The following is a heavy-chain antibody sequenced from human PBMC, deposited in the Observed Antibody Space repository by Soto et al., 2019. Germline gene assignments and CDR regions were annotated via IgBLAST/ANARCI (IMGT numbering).Heavy chain of an antibody. D-gene: IGHD4-4*01. CDR3: AKRRDGYSFDY. CDR2: ISPGGSSK. Sequence: VQLLESGGGLVQPGGSLRLSCAASGFTFNNNAMAWVRQAPGKGLEWVSSISPGGSSKFYADSVKGRFTISRDNSKNMVSLQMSSLRAEDTAIYYCAKRRDGYSFDYCGQGTLVTVSS. CDR1: GFTFNNNA. J-gene: IGHJ4*02. V-gene: IGHV3-23*01.